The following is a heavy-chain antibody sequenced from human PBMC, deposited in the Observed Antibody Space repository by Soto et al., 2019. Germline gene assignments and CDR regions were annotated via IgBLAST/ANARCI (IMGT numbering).Heavy chain of an antibody. CDR1: GSTFSIYA. D-gene: IGHD1-26*01. V-gene: IGHV1-69*02. CDR3: ARWESREDYYYMDV. Sequence: QVQLVQSGAEVKKPGASVKVSCKASGSTFSIYAIPWERQAPGQGLEWMGTIIPIVGIANYAQKFRDTVTITADKSTSTAYMELSSLRSEDTAVYYCARWESREDYYYMDVWGKGTTVTVSS. CDR2: IIPIVGIA. J-gene: IGHJ6*03.